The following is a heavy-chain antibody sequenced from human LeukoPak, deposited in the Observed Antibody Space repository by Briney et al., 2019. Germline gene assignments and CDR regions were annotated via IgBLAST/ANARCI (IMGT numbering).Heavy chain of an antibody. CDR3: ARGPLEYCSSTSCYTRDY. CDR1: GYTFTSYD. D-gene: IGHD2-2*02. J-gene: IGHJ4*02. V-gene: IGHV1-8*01. CDR2: MNPNSGNT. Sequence: ASVKVSCKASGYTFTSYDINWVRQATGQGLEWMGWMNPNSGNTGYAQKFQGRVTMTRSTSISTAYMELSSLRSEDTAVYYCARGPLEYCSSTSCYTRDYWGQGTLVTVSS.